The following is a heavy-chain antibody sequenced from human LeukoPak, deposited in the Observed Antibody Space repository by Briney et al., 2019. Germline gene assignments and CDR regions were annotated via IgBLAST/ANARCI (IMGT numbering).Heavy chain of an antibody. CDR2: IIPIFGTA. V-gene: IGHV1-69*13. CDR3: ARVGQRTVTLDY. Sequence: GASVKVSCKASGYTFTNYYMHWVRQAPGQGLEWMGGIIPIFGTANYAQKFQGRVTITADESTSTAYMELSSLRSEDTAVYYCARVGQRTVTLDYWGQGTLVTVSS. J-gene: IGHJ4*02. D-gene: IGHD4-17*01. CDR1: GYTFTNYY.